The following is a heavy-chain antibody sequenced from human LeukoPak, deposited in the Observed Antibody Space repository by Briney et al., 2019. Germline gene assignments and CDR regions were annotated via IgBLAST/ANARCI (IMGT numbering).Heavy chain of an antibody. J-gene: IGHJ4*02. V-gene: IGHV1-69*13. CDR2: IIPIFGTA. D-gene: IGHD6-6*01. CDR1: GYSFSSYG. CDR3: ALFEQLVSFGDY. Sequence: SVKVSCKASGYSFSSYGISWVRQAPGQGLEWMGGIIPIFGTANYAQKFQGRVTITADESTSTAYMGLSSLRSEDTAVYYCALFEQLVSFGDYWGQGTLVTVSS.